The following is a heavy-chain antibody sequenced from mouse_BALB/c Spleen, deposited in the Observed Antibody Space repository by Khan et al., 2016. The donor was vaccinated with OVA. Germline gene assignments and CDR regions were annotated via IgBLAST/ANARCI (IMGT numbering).Heavy chain of an antibody. D-gene: IGHD2-14*01. V-gene: IGHV1-4*01. CDR1: GYTFTSYT. CDR2: INPSNDYT. J-gene: IGHJ3*01. Sequence: QVQLQQSGAELARPGASLKMSCKASGYTFTSYTIHWVRQRPGLTLEWIGHINPSNDYTNYNKKFKDKATLIVDKSSSTAYMQLSSLTSEDSAVDYCVREGAYHRSDGWFAYWGQGTLVTVSA. CDR3: VREGAYHRSDGWFAY.